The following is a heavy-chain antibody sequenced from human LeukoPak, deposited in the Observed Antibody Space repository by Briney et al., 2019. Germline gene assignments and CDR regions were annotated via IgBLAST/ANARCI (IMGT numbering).Heavy chain of an antibody. D-gene: IGHD6-19*01. CDR1: GYTFTSYG. J-gene: IGHJ4*02. Sequence: ASVKVSCKASGYTFTSYGISWVRQAPGQGLEWMGWISAYNGNTNYAQKLQGRVTMTTDTSTSTAYMELRSLRSDDTAVYYCARDPSVAGPTPSDYWGQGTLVTVSS. CDR3: ARDPSVAGPTPSDY. V-gene: IGHV1-18*01. CDR2: ISAYNGNT.